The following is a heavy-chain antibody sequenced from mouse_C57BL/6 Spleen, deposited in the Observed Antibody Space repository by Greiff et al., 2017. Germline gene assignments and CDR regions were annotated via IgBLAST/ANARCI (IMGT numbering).Heavy chain of an antibody. CDR1: GYAFTNYL. CDR2: IHPGSGGT. V-gene: IGHV1-54*01. CDR3: AGTPGVDGSSYVRFAY. J-gene: IGHJ3*01. Sequence: QVQLQQSGAELVRPGTSVKVSCKASGYAFTNYLIEWVKQRPGQGLEWIGVIHPGSGGTNYNEKFKGQATLTADKSSSTAYMQLSSLTSEDSAGFYCAGTPGVDGSSYVRFAYWGQGTLVTVSA. D-gene: IGHD1-1*01.